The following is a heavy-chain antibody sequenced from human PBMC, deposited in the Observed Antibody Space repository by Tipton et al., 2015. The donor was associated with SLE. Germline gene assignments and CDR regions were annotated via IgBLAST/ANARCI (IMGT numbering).Heavy chain of an antibody. CDR1: GGSISSYY. J-gene: IGHJ6*03. Sequence: TLSLTCTVSGGSISSYYWSWIRQPPGKGLEWIGYIYYSGSTNYNPSLKSRVTISVDTSKNQFSLKLSSVTAADTAVYYCARRGQQLTTSYYYYDYMDVWGKGTTVTVSS. D-gene: IGHD6-13*01. CDR3: ARRGQQLTTSYYYYDYMDV. V-gene: IGHV4-59*07. CDR2: IYYSGST.